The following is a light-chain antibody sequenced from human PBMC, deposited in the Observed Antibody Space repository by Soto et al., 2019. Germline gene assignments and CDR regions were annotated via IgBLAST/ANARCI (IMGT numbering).Light chain of an antibody. CDR2: DAS. V-gene: IGKV3-15*01. CDR3: QQYNTYPLT. CDR1: QSVRSK. Sequence: EIVMTQSPGTLSVSPGERATLSCRASQSVRSKLAWYQQKPGQAPRLLIYDASTRATGIPARFSGSGSGTEFTLTISSLQSEDFAVYYCQQYNTYPLTFGGGTTVEIK. J-gene: IGKJ4*01.